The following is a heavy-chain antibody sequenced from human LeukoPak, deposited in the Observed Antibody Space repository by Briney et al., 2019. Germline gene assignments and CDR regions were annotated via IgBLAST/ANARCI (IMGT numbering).Heavy chain of an antibody. J-gene: IGHJ4*02. CDR2: ISSFGGST. D-gene: IGHD6-13*01. CDR1: GFTFSSYT. V-gene: IGHV3-64*01. CDR3: ARDPGTGGARPGIAPHFDY. Sequence: PGGSLRLSCAASGFTFSSYTMHWVRQAPGKGLEYVSAISSFGGSTYYANSVKDRFTISRDNSKNTLYLQMGSLRAEDMAVYYCARDPGTGGARPGIAPHFDYWGQGTLVTVSS.